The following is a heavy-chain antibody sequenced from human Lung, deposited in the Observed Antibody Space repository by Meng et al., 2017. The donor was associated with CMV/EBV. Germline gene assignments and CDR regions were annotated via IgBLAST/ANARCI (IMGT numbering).Heavy chain of an antibody. D-gene: IGHD1-26*01. CDR3: ARAVGRTRVDAVVI. CDR2: IRWNGETT. J-gene: IGHJ3*02. V-gene: IGHV3-20*04. CDR1: GFTFDDYG. Sequence: GGSLRLSCAASGFTFDDYGMNWVRQAPGKGLEWFSGIRWNGETTAYTDSVRGRFTISRDNAKKSLYLQMNSLRAEDTAVYYCARAVGRTRVDAVVIWGQGTXVTVSS.